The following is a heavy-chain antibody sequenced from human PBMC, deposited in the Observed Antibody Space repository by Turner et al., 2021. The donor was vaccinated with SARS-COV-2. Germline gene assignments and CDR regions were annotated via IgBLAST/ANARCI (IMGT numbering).Heavy chain of an antibody. J-gene: IGHJ6*02. D-gene: IGHD3-22*01. Sequence: QLQLQESGPGLVKPSETLSLTCTVSGGSISSSSYYCGWIRQPPGKGLEWIGSIYYSGSTYYNPSLKSRVTISVDTSKNQFSLKLSSVTAADTAVYYCAGEEVVFRASHTLYYYGMDVWGQGTTVTVSS. V-gene: IGHV4-39*01. CDR1: GGSISSSSYY. CDR2: IYYSGST. CDR3: AGEEVVFRASHTLYYYGMDV.